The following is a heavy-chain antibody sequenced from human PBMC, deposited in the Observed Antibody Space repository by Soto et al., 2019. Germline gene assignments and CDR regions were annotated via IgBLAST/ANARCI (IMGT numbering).Heavy chain of an antibody. Sequence: EVQLVESGGGLVQPGESLRLSCAASGFTFNDYWMHWVRQVPGKGLVWVSRINTDGSSTSYADSVKGRFTISRDNAKNTLSLQMSSLRVEDTAMYYWARGGPYNYGPRGSRVADFWGQGTLVTVSS. V-gene: IGHV3-74*01. D-gene: IGHD5-18*01. CDR2: INTDGSST. CDR3: ARGGPYNYGPRGSRVADF. J-gene: IGHJ4*02. CDR1: GFTFNDYW.